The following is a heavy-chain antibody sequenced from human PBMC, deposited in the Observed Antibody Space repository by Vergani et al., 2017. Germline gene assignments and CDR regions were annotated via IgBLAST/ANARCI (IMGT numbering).Heavy chain of an antibody. Sequence: QVQLVQSGAEVKKPGASVKVSCKVSGYTLTELSMHWVRQAPGKGLEWMGGFDPDDGETIYAQKFQCRVTMTEDTPTDTAYMELSSLRSEDTAVYYCATGRDYVGIKFDYWGQGTLVTVSS. J-gene: IGHJ4*02. V-gene: IGHV1-24*01. CDR2: FDPDDGET. CDR1: GYTLTELS. D-gene: IGHD4-17*01. CDR3: ATGRDYVGIKFDY.